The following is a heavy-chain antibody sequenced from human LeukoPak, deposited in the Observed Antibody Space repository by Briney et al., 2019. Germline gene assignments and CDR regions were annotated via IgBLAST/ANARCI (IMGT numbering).Heavy chain of an antibody. CDR2: INHSEST. CDR1: GGSFSGYY. J-gene: IGHJ4*02. D-gene: IGHD2-15*01. Sequence: SETLSLTCAVYGGSFSGYYWSWIRQPPGKGLEWIGEINHSESTNYNPSLKSRVTISVDTSKNQFSLKLSSVTAADTAVYYCARDLYCSGGSCYSGGYWGQGTLVTVSS. CDR3: ARDLYCSGGSCYSGGY. V-gene: IGHV4-34*01.